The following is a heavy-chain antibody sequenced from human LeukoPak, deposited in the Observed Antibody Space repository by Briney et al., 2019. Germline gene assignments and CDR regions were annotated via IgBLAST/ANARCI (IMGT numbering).Heavy chain of an antibody. CDR3: ANSAAMEYYFDY. J-gene: IGHJ4*02. Sequence: GGSLRLSCAASGFTFSSYGMHWVRQAPGKGLEWVAVISYDGSNKYYADSVKGRFTISRDNSKNTLYLQMSSLRAEDTAVYYCANSAAMEYYFDYWGQGTLVTVSS. V-gene: IGHV3-30*18. CDR1: GFTFSSYG. CDR2: ISYDGSNK. D-gene: IGHD2-2*01.